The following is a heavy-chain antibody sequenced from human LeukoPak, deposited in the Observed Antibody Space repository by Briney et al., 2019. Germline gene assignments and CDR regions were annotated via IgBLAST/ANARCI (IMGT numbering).Heavy chain of an antibody. D-gene: IGHD1-1*01. V-gene: IGHV3-7*03. CDR3: VKLRNDAGLEY. J-gene: IGHJ4*02. CDR2: INEGGSEK. Sequence: GGSLRLTCEPSGFIFSNYWMSWVRQAPGKGLEWVANINEGGSEKYYLDSVKGRFTISRDNARDSLYLQMGSLRVEDTAVYYCVKLRNDAGLEYWGQGTLVTVSS. CDR1: GFIFSNYW.